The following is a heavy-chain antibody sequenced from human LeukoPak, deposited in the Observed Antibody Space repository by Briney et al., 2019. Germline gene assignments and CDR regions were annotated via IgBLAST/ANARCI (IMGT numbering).Heavy chain of an antibody. J-gene: IGHJ4*02. CDR2: IYPDDSDT. D-gene: IGHD6-13*01. V-gene: IGHV5-51*01. CDR1: GYSFSNSW. CDR3: ARGSSWYATDFDY. Sequence: GESLKISCKGSGYSFSNSWIGWVRQMPGKGLEWMGIIYPDDSDTRYSPSFQGQVTISADKSISTAYLQWSSLKASDTAMYYCARGSSWYATDFDYWGQGTLVTVSS.